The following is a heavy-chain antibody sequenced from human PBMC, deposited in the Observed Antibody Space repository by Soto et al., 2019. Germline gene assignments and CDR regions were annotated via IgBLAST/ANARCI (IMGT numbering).Heavy chain of an antibody. CDR1: GGSLSSYY. CDR2: ISYSGTT. Sequence: PSETLSLTCTVSGGSLSSYYWSWIRRPPGMGLEWIASISYSGTTNYNSSLKSRVTISIDTSKNQFSLKFNSVTAADTAVYYCARPGNIVGCCWWYFDLWGRGTLVTVSS. V-gene: IGHV4-59*01. CDR3: ARPGNIVGCCWWYFDL. D-gene: IGHD2-15*01. J-gene: IGHJ2*01.